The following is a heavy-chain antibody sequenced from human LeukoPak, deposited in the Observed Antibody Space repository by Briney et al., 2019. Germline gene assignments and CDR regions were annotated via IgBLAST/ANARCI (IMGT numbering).Heavy chain of an antibody. CDR2: IYYSGST. J-gene: IGHJ4*02. Sequence: SETLSLTCTVSGGSISSSSYYWGWIRQPPGKGLEWIGSIYYSGSTNYNPSLKSRVTISVDTSKNQFSLKLSSVTAADTAVYYCARGRRNIAAATQHYFDYWGQGTLVTVSS. CDR3: ARGRRNIAAATQHYFDY. D-gene: IGHD6-13*01. V-gene: IGHV4-39*07. CDR1: GGSISSSSYY.